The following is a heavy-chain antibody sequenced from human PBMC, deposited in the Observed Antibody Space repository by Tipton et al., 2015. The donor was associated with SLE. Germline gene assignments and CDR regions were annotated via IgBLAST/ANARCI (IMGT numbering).Heavy chain of an antibody. Sequence: QLVQSGAEVKKPGASVKVSCKASGYTFTSYGISWVRQAPGQGLEWMGWISAYNGNTNYAQKLQGRVTMTTDTSTSTAYMELRSLRSDDTAVYYGARGGGGVPAATIAAAQTYPDYWGQGTLVTVSS. CDR2: ISAYNGNT. CDR3: ARGGGGVPAATIAAAQTYPDY. D-gene: IGHD2-2*01. J-gene: IGHJ4*02. V-gene: IGHV1-18*01. CDR1: GYTFTSYG.